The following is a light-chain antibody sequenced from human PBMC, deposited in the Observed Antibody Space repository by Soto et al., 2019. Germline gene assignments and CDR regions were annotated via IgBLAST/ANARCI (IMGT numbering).Light chain of an antibody. Sequence: EIVLTQSPDTLSLSPGERATLSCRASQNFGSTYLAWYQQKPGQAPRLLIYEALNRATGIPARFSGSGSGTEFNITISSLQSEDSAIYYCQQYNNWPRATFGGGTKVDIK. CDR3: QQYNNWPRAT. CDR1: QNFGSTY. V-gene: IGKV3D-15*01. J-gene: IGKJ4*01. CDR2: EAL.